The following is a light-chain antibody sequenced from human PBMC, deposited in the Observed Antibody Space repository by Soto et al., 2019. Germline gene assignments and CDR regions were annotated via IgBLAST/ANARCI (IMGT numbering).Light chain of an antibody. CDR3: QVWDISSDQYL. V-gene: IGLV3-21*02. CDR1: NIESKS. CDR2: DDG. Sequence: ELTQPPSVSVAPGQTARITCGGNNIESKSVHWYQQRPGQAPVLVLYDDGNRPSGIPERLSGSNSGSTVTLTISSVEASDEADYFCQVWDISSDQYLFGPGTKVTVL. J-gene: IGLJ1*01.